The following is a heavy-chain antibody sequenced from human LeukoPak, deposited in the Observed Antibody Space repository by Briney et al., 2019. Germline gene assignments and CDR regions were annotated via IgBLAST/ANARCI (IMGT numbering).Heavy chain of an antibody. CDR2: FYHGGST. D-gene: IGHD6-13*01. V-gene: IGHV4-38-2*02. CDR3: ARDRVGQQLVGRNYYYYYMDV. CDR1: GYSISTGYY. Sequence: SETLSLTCTVSGYSISTGYYWDWIRQPPGKGLEWIGTFYHGGSTYYNPSLKSRVTISVDTSKNQFSLNLTSVTAADTAVYYCARDRVGQQLVGRNYYYYYMDVWGKGTTVTISS. J-gene: IGHJ6*03.